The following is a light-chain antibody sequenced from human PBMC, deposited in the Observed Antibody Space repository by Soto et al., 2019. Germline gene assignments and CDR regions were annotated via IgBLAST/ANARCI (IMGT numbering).Light chain of an antibody. J-gene: IGLJ1*01. CDR3: SSYTSTSTYV. CDR2: DAT. Sequence: QSALTQPASVSGSPGQSITISCTGTSSDFGGYTYVSWYQQHPGKAPKHMIFDATSRPSGVSNRFSGSKSDNTASLTIAGLQAEDEADYYCSSYTSTSTYVFGTGTKLTVL. V-gene: IGLV2-14*03. CDR1: SSDFGGYTY.